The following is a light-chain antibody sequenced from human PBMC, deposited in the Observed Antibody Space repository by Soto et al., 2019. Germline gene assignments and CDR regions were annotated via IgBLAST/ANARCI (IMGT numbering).Light chain of an antibody. CDR1: SSDVGGFKH. J-gene: IGLJ2*01. CDR3: SSYADSSSLMI. CDR2: EDV. V-gene: IGLV2-8*01. Sequence: QSALTQPPSASGSPGQSVTISCTGTSSDVGGFKHVSWYQQHPNKAPKLMMYEDVKRPSGVPARFSGSKSGNTASLTVSGLQAEDEANYYCSSYADSSSLMIFGGGTKLTVL.